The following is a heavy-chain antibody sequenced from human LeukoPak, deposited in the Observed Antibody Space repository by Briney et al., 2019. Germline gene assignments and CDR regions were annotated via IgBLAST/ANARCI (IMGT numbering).Heavy chain of an antibody. CDR3: ARARCSSGYTYYGMDV. CDR1: GFTFSSYR. V-gene: IGHV4-59*06. CDR2: IYYNESP. J-gene: IGHJ6*02. Sequence: PGGALRLSCAASGFTFSSYRMSWVPRAPGKGLGWIGYIYYNESPYYNPSLKSRVIMSVDTSTTPFSLKLSSVTAADTALYYCARARCSSGYTYYGMDVWGQGTTVTVSS. D-gene: IGHD3-22*01.